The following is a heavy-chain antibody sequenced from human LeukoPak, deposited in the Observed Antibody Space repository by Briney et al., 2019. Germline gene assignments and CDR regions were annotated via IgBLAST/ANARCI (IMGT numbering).Heavy chain of an antibody. D-gene: IGHD6-13*01. CDR2: IKQDGSEK. V-gene: IGHV3-7*03. CDR3: ARGLAAAGTAY. CDR1: GFTFSSYW. Sequence: GALRLSCAASGFTFSSYWMSWVRQAPGKGLEWVANIKQDGSEKYYADSVKGRFTISRDNAKNSLYLQMNSLRAEDTALYYCARGLAAAGTAYWGQGTLSPSPQ. J-gene: IGHJ4*02.